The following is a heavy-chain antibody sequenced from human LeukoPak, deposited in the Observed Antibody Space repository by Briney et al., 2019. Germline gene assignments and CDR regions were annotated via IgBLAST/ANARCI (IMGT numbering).Heavy chain of an antibody. CDR2: INSDGSST. CDR1: GFTFSSYW. V-gene: IGHV3-74*01. D-gene: IGHD1-26*01. J-gene: IGHJ5*02. Sequence: PGGSLRLSCAASGFTFSSYWMHWVRQAPGKGLVWVSRINSDGSSTGYADSVKGRFTISRDNAKNTLYLQMNSLRAEDTAVYYCARDSGSYRGDNWFDPWGQGTLVTVSS. CDR3: ARDSGSYRGDNWFDP.